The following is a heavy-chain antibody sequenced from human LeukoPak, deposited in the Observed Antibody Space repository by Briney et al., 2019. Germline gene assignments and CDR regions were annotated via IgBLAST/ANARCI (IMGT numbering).Heavy chain of an antibody. CDR2: IYSGGST. Sequence: GGSLRLSCAASGFTFSSYGMHWVRQAPGKGLEWVSVIYSGGSTYYADSVKGRFTISRDNSKNTLYLQMNSLRAEDTAVYYCARSNDSSGWYGDAFDIWGQGTMVTVSS. V-gene: IGHV3-53*01. D-gene: IGHD6-19*01. CDR3: ARSNDSSGWYGDAFDI. J-gene: IGHJ3*02. CDR1: GFTFSSYG.